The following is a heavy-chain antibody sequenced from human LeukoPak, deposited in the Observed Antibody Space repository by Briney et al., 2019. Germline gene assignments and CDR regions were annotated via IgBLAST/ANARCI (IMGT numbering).Heavy chain of an antibody. CDR1: GFTFSNYA. CDR3: ARAKGSLDAFDI. Sequence: GGSLRLSCAASGFTFSNYAMSWVRQAPGKGLEWVSGISGNGGSTYYADSVRGRFTISRDNSKNTMYLQRSSLGVEDTAVYYCARAKGSLDAFDIWGQGTMVTVSS. J-gene: IGHJ3*02. V-gene: IGHV3-23*01. D-gene: IGHD1-26*01. CDR2: ISGNGGST.